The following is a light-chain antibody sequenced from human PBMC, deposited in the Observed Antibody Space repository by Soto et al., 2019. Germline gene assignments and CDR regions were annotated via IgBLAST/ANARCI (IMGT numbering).Light chain of an antibody. CDR1: QSISSW. CDR3: QQYSYFAT. V-gene: IGKV1-5*03. CDR2: KAS. Sequence: DIQMTQSPSTLSASVGDRVTITCRASQSISSWLNWYQQKAGQAPKLLIYKASIVESGVPSRFSGSGSGTEFTLTISSLQPDDSATYYCQQYSYFATFGQGTRVEV. J-gene: IGKJ1*01.